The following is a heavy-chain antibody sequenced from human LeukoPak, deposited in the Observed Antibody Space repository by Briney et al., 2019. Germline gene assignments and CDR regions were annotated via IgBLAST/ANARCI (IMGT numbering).Heavy chain of an antibody. Sequence: PGGSLRLSCAASGFTFSSYSMNWVRQAPGKGLEWVSSISSSSSYIYYADSVKGRFTISRDNAKNSLYLQMNSLRAEDTAVYYCAREDKWLCYFDYWGQGTLVTVSS. J-gene: IGHJ4*02. D-gene: IGHD5-12*01. CDR3: AREDKWLCYFDY. V-gene: IGHV3-21*01. CDR1: GFTFSSYS. CDR2: ISSSSSYI.